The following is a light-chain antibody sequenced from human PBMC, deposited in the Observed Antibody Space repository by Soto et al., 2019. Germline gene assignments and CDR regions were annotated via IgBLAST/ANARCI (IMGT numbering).Light chain of an antibody. CDR2: DVS. V-gene: IGLV2-14*03. Sequence: QSVLTLPASVSGSPGQSITISCTGTSSDVGGYNYVSWYQQHPGKAPKRIISDVSNRPSGVSNRFSGSKSGNTASLTISGLQAQDEADYYCNSYTSTSTHVFGTGTKVTVL. CDR1: SSDVGGYNY. J-gene: IGLJ1*01. CDR3: NSYTSTSTHV.